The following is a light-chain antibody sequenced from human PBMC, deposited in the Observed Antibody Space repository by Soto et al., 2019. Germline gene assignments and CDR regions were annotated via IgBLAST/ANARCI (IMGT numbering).Light chain of an antibody. CDR3: CSYGASGAYV. CDR1: SSDIGNFNL. CDR2: EVT. V-gene: IGLV2-23*02. Sequence: QSALTQPASVSGSPGQSITISCTGTSSDIGNFNLVSWYQQHPDKAPKLMIYEVTKRPAGVSNRCSASKSGNTATLTISGLQAEDEADYYCCSYGASGAYVFGTGPKVTGL. J-gene: IGLJ1*01.